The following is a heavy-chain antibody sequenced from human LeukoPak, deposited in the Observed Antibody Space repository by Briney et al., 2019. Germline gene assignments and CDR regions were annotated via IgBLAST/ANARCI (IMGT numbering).Heavy chain of an antibody. J-gene: IGHJ3*02. CDR3: ARPHDYGDSAPSAFDI. Sequence: GESLKISCKGSGYSFTSYWIGWVRQMPGKGLEWMGIIYPGDSDTRYSPSFQGQVTISADKSISTAYLQWSSLKASDTAMYYCARPHDYGDSAPSAFDIWGQGTMVTVSS. D-gene: IGHD4-17*01. CDR1: GYSFTSYW. CDR2: IYPGDSDT. V-gene: IGHV5-51*01.